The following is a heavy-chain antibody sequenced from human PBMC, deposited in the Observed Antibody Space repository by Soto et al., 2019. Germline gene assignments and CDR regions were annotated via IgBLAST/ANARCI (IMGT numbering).Heavy chain of an antibody. CDR1: GFTFSSYA. Sequence: PGGSLRLSCAASGFTFSSYAMSWVRQAPGKGLEWVSAISGSGGSTYYADSVKGRFTISRDNSKNTLYLQMNSLRAEDTAVYYCAKGMVSASSVRYYYGMDVWGQGTTVTVSS. J-gene: IGHJ6*02. CDR2: ISGSGGST. D-gene: IGHD2-8*01. V-gene: IGHV3-23*01. CDR3: AKGMVSASSVRYYYGMDV.